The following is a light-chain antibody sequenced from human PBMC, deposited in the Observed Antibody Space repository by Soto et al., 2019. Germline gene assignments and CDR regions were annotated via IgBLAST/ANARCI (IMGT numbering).Light chain of an antibody. Sequence: DVQMTQSPSTLSASVGDRVTITCRASQNINRWLAWYQQKPGKAPKLLVYKASTLDNGVPSRFRGSGSETEFTLTITSLQPDDYATYYCHQYQTSSTFGGGTQVDIK. CDR2: KAS. J-gene: IGKJ4*01. V-gene: IGKV1-5*03. CDR3: HQYQTSST. CDR1: QNINRW.